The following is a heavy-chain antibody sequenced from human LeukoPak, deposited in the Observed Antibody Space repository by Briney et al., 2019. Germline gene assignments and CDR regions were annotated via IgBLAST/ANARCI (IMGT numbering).Heavy chain of an antibody. CDR2: ISSSSSYI. D-gene: IGHD1-26*01. J-gene: IGHJ4*02. CDR1: GFTFSSYS. Sequence: GGSLRLSCAASGFTFSSYSMNWVRQAPGKGLEWVSSISSSSSYIYYADSVKGRFTISRDNAKNSLYLQMNSLRAEDTAVYYCARDDDEWELSGEGMFDYWGQGTLVTVSS. CDR3: ARDDDEWELSGEGMFDY. V-gene: IGHV3-21*01.